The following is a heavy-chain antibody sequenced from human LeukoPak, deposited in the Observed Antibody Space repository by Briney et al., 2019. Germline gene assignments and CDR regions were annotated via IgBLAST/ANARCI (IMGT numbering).Heavy chain of an antibody. V-gene: IGHV4-34*01. J-gene: IGHJ3*02. CDR1: GGSFSGYY. CDR3: AREAAHFGDAFDI. CDR2: INHSGST. D-gene: IGHD3-3*01. Sequence: AETLSLTCAVYGGSFSGYYWSWIRQPPGKGLEWIGEINHSGSTNYNPSLKSRVTISVDTSKNQFSLKLSSVTAADTAVYYCAREAAHFGDAFDIWGQGTMVTVSS.